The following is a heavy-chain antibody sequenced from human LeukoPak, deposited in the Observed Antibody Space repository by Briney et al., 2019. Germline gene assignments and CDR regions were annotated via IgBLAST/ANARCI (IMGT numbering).Heavy chain of an antibody. V-gene: IGHV3-30*18. CDR1: GFTFSSYG. J-gene: IGHJ4*02. D-gene: IGHD1-26*01. CDR2: ISYDGSNK. Sequence: GGSLRLSCAASGFTFSSYGMHWVRQAPGKGLEWVAVISYDGSNKYYADSVKGRFTISRDNSKNTLYLQMNSLRAEDTAVYYRAKDQGSSGSYSMMYDYWGQGTLVTVSS. CDR3: AKDQGSSGSYSMMYDY.